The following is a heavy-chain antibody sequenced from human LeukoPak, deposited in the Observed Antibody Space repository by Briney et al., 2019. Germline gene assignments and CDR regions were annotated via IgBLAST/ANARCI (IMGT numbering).Heavy chain of an antibody. Sequence: GESLKISCKTSGYSFTTYWIAWVRQMPGKGLEWMGIIYPGDSDTRYSPSFQGQVTISADKSITTAYLQWSSLKASDTAMYYCARLAYYYDSSGYLDYWGQGTLVTVSS. CDR1: GYSFTTYW. D-gene: IGHD3-22*01. J-gene: IGHJ4*02. CDR2: IYPGDSDT. V-gene: IGHV5-51*01. CDR3: ARLAYYYDSSGYLDY.